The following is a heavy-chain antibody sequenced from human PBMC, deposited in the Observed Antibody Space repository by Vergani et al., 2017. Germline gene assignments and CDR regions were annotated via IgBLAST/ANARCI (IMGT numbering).Heavy chain of an antibody. J-gene: IGHJ4*02. Sequence: QLQLQASGPGLVKPSETLSLTCTVSGGSISSSSYYWGWIRQPPGKGLEWIGSIYYSGSTYYNPSLKSRVTISVNTSKNQFSLKLSSVTAADTAVYYCARLGSSSWLLIDYWGQGTLVTVSS. CDR2: IYYSGST. CDR1: GGSISSSSYY. CDR3: ARLGSSSWLLIDY. V-gene: IGHV4-39*01. D-gene: IGHD6-13*01.